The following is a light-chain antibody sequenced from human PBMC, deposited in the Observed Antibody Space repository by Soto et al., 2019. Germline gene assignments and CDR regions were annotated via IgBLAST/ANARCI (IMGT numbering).Light chain of an antibody. CDR1: QGIGNY. CDR3: QNHNNAPWT. V-gene: IGKV1-27*01. J-gene: IGKJ1*01. CDR2: AAS. Sequence: DIQMTKSPSSLSASVGDRVTITCRASQGIGNYLAWYQQKSGKVPKLLIYAASTLQSGVPSRFSGSRSGTDFTLTISSLQPEDVATYYCQNHNNAPWTFGQGTKVDIK.